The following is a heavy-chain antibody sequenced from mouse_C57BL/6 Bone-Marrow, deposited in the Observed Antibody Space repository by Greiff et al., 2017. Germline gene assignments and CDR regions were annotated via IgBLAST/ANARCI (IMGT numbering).Heavy chain of an antibody. J-gene: IGHJ3*01. V-gene: IGHV1-72*01. Sequence: QVQLKQPGAELVKPGASVKLSCKASGYTFTSYWMHWVKQRPGRGLEWIGRIDPNSGGTKYNEKFKSKATLTVDKPSSTAYMTLSSLTSEDSAVYYCARGLYYGCDEAWFAYWGQGTLVTVSA. CDR2: IDPNSGGT. CDR3: ARGLYYGCDEAWFAY. D-gene: IGHD2-2*01. CDR1: GYTFTSYW.